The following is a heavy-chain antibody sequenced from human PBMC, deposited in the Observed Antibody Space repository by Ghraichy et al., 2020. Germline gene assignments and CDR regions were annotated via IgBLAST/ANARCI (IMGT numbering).Heavy chain of an antibody. J-gene: IGHJ4*02. CDR1: GGSISSSSYY. CDR2: IYYSGST. Sequence: SQTLSLTCTVSGGSISSSSYYWGWIRQPPGKGLEWIGSIYYSGSTYYNPSLKSRVTISVDTSKNQFSLKLSSVTAADTAVYYCARHRMGNYGLFLAQLDYWGQGTLVTVSS. CDR3: ARHRMGNYGLFLAQLDY. D-gene: IGHD3-10*01. V-gene: IGHV4-39*01.